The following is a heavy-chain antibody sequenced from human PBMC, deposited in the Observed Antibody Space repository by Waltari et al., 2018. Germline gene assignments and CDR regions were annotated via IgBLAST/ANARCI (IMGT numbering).Heavy chain of an antibody. CDR2: INHSGSP. D-gene: IGHD6-13*01. V-gene: IGHV4-34*01. CDR3: ARGYMSIAAAGDYYMDV. Sequence: QVQLQQWGAGLLKPSETLSLTCAVYGGSFSGYYWSWIRQPPGKGLEWIGEINHSGSPNYTPSLESRVTRSVDTSKNQCSLKLSSVTAADTAVYYCARGYMSIAAAGDYYMDVWGKGTTVTVAS. J-gene: IGHJ6*03. CDR1: GGSFSGYY.